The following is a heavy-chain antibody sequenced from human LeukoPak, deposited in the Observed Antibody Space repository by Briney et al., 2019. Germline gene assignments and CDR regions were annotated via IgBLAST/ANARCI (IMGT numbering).Heavy chain of an antibody. V-gene: IGHV3-66*01. J-gene: IGHJ4*02. D-gene: IGHD5-12*01. CDR3: AKDLEMATIGYGY. Sequence: PGGSLRLSCAASGFTVSSNYMSWVRQAPGKGLEWVSVIYSGGSTYYADSVKGRFTISRDNSKNTLYLQMNSLRAEDTAVYYCAKDLEMATIGYGYWGQGTLVTVSS. CDR2: IYSGGST. CDR1: GFTVSSNY.